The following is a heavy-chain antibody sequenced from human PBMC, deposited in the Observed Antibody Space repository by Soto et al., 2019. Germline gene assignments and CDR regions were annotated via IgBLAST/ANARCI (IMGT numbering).Heavy chain of an antibody. CDR2: ISGSGGST. V-gene: IGHV3-23*01. CDR1: GFTFSNYA. D-gene: IGHD5-12*01. CDR3: AKDSGSSGLFDY. J-gene: IGHJ4*02. Sequence: GGSLRLSCAVSGFTFSNYAMSWVRQAPGKGLEWVSVISGSGGSTFYADSVKGRFTISRDNSKKTLHLQMNSLRAEDTAVYYCAKDSGSSGLFDYWGQGTLVTVFS.